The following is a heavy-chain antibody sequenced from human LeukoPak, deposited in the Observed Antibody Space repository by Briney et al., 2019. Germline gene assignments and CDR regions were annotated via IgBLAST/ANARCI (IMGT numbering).Heavy chain of an antibody. CDR1: GGTFSSYA. J-gene: IGHJ4*02. CDR3: ARARIAAAATRY. CDR2: IIPILGIA. Sequence: SVKVSCKASGGTFSSYAISWVRQAPGQGLEWMGRIIPILGIANYAQKFQGRVTITADKSTSTAYMELSSLRSDDTAVYYCARARIAAAATRYWGQGTLVTVSS. D-gene: IGHD6-13*01. V-gene: IGHV1-69*04.